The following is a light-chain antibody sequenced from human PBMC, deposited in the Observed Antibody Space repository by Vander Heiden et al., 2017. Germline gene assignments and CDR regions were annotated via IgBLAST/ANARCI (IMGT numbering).Light chain of an antibody. CDR2: EAS. V-gene: IGKV1-5*01. CDR3: QQYNSYWT. Sequence: DIQMTQSPSTLSASLRDRGTSACRASQSIRSWVGWYQQKPGKAPQLLFYEASSLESGVPPRFSGSGSGTEFILTISIREADVVATYYCQQYNSYWTFGQGTKVEIK. CDR1: QSIRSW. J-gene: IGKJ1*01.